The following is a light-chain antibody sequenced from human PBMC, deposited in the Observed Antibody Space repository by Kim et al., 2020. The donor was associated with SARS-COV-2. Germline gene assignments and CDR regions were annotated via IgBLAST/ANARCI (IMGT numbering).Light chain of an antibody. CDR2: DVS. J-gene: IGLJ2*01. CDR1: SSDIGAYNF. CDR3: SSYTSSSTLV. Sequence: QSALTQPASVSVSPGQSITISCTGTSSDIGAYNFVSWYQQHPGKAPKLMIYDVSKRPSGVSDRFSGSQSGNAASLTVPGPQAEDEADYYCSSYTSSSTLVFGGGTQLTVL. V-gene: IGLV2-14*03.